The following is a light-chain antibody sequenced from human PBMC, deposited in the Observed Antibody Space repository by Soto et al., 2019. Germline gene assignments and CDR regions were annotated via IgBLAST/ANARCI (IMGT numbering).Light chain of an antibody. J-gene: IGLJ1*01. V-gene: IGLV2-23*02. Sequence: HSALTQPASVSGSPGQSITISCTGTSSDVGSYNLVSWYQQYLGKAPKLMIYEVSKRPSGVSNRFSGSKSGNTASLTISGLQAEDEGDYFCCSYAGPSTFVFGTGTKLTVL. CDR1: SSDVGSYNL. CDR3: CSYAGPSTFV. CDR2: EVS.